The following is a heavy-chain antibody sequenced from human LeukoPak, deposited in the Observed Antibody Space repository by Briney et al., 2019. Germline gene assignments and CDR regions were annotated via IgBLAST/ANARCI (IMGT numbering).Heavy chain of an antibody. CDR2: IYYSGST. J-gene: IGHJ4*02. D-gene: IGHD5-24*01. Sequence: PSETLSLTCTVSGGSISSYYWSWIRQPPGKGLEWIGYIYYSGSTNYNPSLKSRVTISADTSKNQFSLKLSSVTAADTAVYYCARGDGYNFGYWGQGTLVTVSS. CDR3: ARGDGYNFGY. CDR1: GGSISSYY. V-gene: IGHV4-59*01.